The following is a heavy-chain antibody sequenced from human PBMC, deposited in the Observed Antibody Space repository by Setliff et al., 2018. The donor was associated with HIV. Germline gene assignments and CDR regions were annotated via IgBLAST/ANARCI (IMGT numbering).Heavy chain of an antibody. D-gene: IGHD6-13*01. CDR3: ARDSSSWSWAEYFQF. CDR1: GFSFANYG. V-gene: IGHV3-23*01. J-gene: IGHJ1*01. Sequence: PGGSLRLSCAASGFSFANYGMNWVRQAPGKGLEWVSAISGSGDTTYQTGSLKGRFTISRDNSKNTLYLQMNSLRAEDTAVYYCARDSSSWSWAEYFQFWGQGTLVTVSS. CDR2: ISGSGDTT.